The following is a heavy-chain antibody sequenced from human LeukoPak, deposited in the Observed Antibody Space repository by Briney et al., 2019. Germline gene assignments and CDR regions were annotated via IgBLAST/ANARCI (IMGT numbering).Heavy chain of an antibody. CDR1: GFTFSSYW. CDR2: MKRDGSDK. D-gene: IGHD4-17*01. J-gene: IGHJ4*02. V-gene: IGHV3-7*01. CDR3: ARDASYYGEPR. Sequence: GGSLRLSCAASGFTFSSYWMSWVRQAPGKGLEWVANMKRDGSDKYYVGSVEGRFTISRDNDKNSLYLQMSSLRAEDTAIYYCARDASYYGEPRWGQGTLVTVSS.